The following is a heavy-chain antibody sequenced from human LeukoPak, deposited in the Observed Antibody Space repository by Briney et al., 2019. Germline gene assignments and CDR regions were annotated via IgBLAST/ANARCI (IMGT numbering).Heavy chain of an antibody. V-gene: IGHV4-30-2*01. CDR2: IYHSGST. CDR1: GGSISSGGYY. Sequence: PSETLSLTCTVSGGSISSGGYYWSWIRQPPGKGLEWIGYIYHSGSTYYNPSLKSRVTISVDRSKNQFSLKLSSVTAADTAVYYCASLVRGVTSDYWGQGTLVTVSS. D-gene: IGHD3-10*01. CDR3: ASLVRGVTSDY. J-gene: IGHJ4*02.